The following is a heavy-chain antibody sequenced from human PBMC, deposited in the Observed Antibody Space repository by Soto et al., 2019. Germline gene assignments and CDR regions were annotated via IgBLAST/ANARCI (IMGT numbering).Heavy chain of an antibody. CDR1: GGSISSGGYY. CDR3: ARDSPYCNGPNCASGRLPYYGMDV. V-gene: IGHV4-31*03. Sequence: SETLSLTCTVSGGSISSGGYYWTWIRQYPGKGLEWIGYIYYNGNAYYNSSLKSRAIISIDTSKDQFSLKLSSVTAADAAVYYCARDSPYCNGPNCASGRLPYYGMDVWGQGITVTVSS. CDR2: IYYNGNA. D-gene: IGHD2-15*01. J-gene: IGHJ6*02.